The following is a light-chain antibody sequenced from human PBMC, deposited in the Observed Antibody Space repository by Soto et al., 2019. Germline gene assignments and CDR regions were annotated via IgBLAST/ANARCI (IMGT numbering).Light chain of an antibody. J-gene: IGKJ2*01. CDR3: QQYGSSPPYT. CDR2: AAS. V-gene: IGKV3-20*01. CDR1: RSFSSSY. Sequence: EIVLTQSPGTLSLSPGERATLSCRASRSFSSSYLAWYQQKPGQAPRLLIYAASRRAADIPDRFSGSGSGADFTLTISRLEPEDFAVYYCQQYGSSPPYTFGQGTKLEIK.